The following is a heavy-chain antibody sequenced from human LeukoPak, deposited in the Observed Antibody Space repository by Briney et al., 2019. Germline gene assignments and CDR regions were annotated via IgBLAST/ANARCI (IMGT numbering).Heavy chain of an antibody. CDR3: AKVQYSDYDMNFDS. Sequence: GGSLRLSCAASGFTFSSYEMYWLRQAPGKGLEWVSHISSSGSSIYYADSVKGRFTISRDNAKNSLYLQINSLRADDTAVYYCAKVQYSDYDMNFDSWGQGTLVTVSS. D-gene: IGHD5-12*01. J-gene: IGHJ4*02. V-gene: IGHV3-48*03. CDR2: ISSSGSSI. CDR1: GFTFSSYE.